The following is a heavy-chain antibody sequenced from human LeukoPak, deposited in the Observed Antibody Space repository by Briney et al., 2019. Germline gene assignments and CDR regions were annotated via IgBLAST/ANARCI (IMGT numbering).Heavy chain of an antibody. CDR2: INPNSGGT. V-gene: IGHV1-2*02. D-gene: IGHD3-10*01. CDR1: GYTLTGYY. J-gene: IGHJ4*02. CDR3: AMGSRQDIFDY. Sequence: SVKVSCKSSGYTLTGYYMHWVRQAPGQGLEWMGWINPNSGGTKYAQKFQGRVTMTRDTSISTAYMELSRLRSDDTAVYYCAMGSRQDIFDYWGQGTLVTVSS.